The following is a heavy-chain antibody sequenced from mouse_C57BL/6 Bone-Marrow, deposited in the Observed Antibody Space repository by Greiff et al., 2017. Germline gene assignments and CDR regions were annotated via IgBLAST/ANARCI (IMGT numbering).Heavy chain of an antibody. CDR2: ISDGGSYT. D-gene: IGHD1-1*01. V-gene: IGHV5-4*01. CDR1: GFTFSSYA. J-gene: IGHJ4*01. Sequence: VQLKESGGGLVKPGGSLKLSCAASGFTFSSYAMSWVRQTPEKRLEWVATISDGGSYTYYPDNVKGRFTISRDNAKNNLYLQMSHLKSEDTAMYYCARPHYYGSRGDYWGQGTSVTVSS. CDR3: ARPHYYGSRGDY.